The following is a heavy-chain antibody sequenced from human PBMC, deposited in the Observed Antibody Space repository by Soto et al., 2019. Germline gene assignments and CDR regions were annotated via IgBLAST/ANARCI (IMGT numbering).Heavy chain of an antibody. CDR2: IGSIRGRT. Sequence: GWSLRRSCAASGFTFSSYAMSWVRQAPGKGVEWVSVIGSIRGRTSYADSVKGRYTISRDNATNTLYLQMNSLAAENTAVYYCIGPLLVQVYWGQGTMVTVSS. V-gene: IGHV3-23*01. CDR1: GFTFSSYA. J-gene: IGHJ4*02. CDR3: IGPLLVQVY. D-gene: IGHD2-8*02.